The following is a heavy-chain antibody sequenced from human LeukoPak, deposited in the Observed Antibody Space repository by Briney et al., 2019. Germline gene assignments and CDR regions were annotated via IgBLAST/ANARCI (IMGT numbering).Heavy chain of an antibody. Sequence: GGSLRLSCAASGFTFDDYGMSWVRQAPGKGLEWVSGINWNGGSTGYADPVKGRFTISRDNAKNSLYLQMNSLRAEDTALYHCARELYYYGSGSYMFAWFDPWGQGTLVTVSS. CDR3: ARELYYYGSGSYMFAWFDP. CDR1: GFTFDDYG. J-gene: IGHJ5*02. CDR2: INWNGGST. D-gene: IGHD3-10*01. V-gene: IGHV3-20*01.